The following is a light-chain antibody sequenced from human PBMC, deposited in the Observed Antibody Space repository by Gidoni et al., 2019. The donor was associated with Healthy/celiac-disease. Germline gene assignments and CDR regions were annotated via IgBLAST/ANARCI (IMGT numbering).Light chain of an antibody. CDR1: ALPKQY. Sequence: SYELTQPPSVSVSPGQTARITCSGDALPKQYAYWSQQKPGQAPVLVIYKDSERPSGIPERFSGSSSGTTVTLTISGVQAEDEADYYCQSADSSGTPWVFGGGTKLTVL. J-gene: IGLJ3*02. V-gene: IGLV3-25*03. CDR2: KDS. CDR3: QSADSSGTPWV.